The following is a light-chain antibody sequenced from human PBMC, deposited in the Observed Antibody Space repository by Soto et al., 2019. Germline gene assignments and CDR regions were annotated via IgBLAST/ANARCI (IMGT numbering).Light chain of an antibody. Sequence: VIWMTQSPSLLSASTGARVTISCRMSQGISSYLAWYQQKPGKAPELLIYAASSLQSGVPSRFSGSGSGTDLTITISSLQPEDGASYVGQHSFNTPLTFGGGTKVDI. CDR3: QHSFNTPLT. CDR2: AAS. J-gene: IGKJ4*01. CDR1: QGISSY. V-gene: IGKV1D-8*03.